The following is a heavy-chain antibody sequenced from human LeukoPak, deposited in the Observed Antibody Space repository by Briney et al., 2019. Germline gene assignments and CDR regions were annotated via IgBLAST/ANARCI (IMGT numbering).Heavy chain of an antibody. D-gene: IGHD2-15*01. CDR2: ISGSGGST. V-gene: IGHV3-23*01. J-gene: IGHJ4*02. Sequence: GGSLRLSCAASGFTFSSYAMSWVRQAPGKGLEWVSAISGSGGSTYYAYSVKGRFTISRDNAKNTLYLQMNSLRAEDTAVYYCAKSPRYCSGGSCYGGYFDYWGQGTLVTVSS. CDR3: AKSPRYCSGGSCYGGYFDY. CDR1: GFTFSSYA.